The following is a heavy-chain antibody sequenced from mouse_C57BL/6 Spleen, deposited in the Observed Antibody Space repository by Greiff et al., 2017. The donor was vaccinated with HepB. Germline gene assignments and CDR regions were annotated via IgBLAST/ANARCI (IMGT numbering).Heavy chain of an antibody. Sequence: EVQLQQSGPELVKPGASVKISCKASGYTFTDYYMNWVKQSHGKSLEWIGDINPNNGGTSYNQKFKGKATLTVDKSSSTAYMELRSLTSEDSAVYYCARSPSLDYWGQGTTLTVSS. J-gene: IGHJ2*01. CDR1: GYTFTDYY. V-gene: IGHV1-26*01. CDR2: INPNNGGT. CDR3: ARSPSLDY.